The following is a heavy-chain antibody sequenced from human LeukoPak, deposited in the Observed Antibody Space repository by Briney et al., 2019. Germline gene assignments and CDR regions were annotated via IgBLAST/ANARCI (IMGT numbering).Heavy chain of an antibody. V-gene: IGHV4-39*01. J-gene: IGHJ5*02. CDR3: ARLSLLLWFGELRYNWFDP. CDR2: IYYSGST. CDR1: GDSISSSSYY. D-gene: IGHD3-10*01. Sequence: SETLSLTCTVSGDSISSSSYYWGWIRQPPGKGLEWIGSIYYSGSTSYNPSLKSRVTMSVDTSKSQFSLKLRSVTAADTAVYYCARLSLLLWFGELRYNWFDPWGQGTLVTVSS.